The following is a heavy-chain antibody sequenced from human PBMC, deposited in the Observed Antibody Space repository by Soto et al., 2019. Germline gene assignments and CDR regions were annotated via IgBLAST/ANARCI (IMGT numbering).Heavy chain of an antibody. Sequence: ASVKVSCKASGYTFTGYYMHWVRQAPGQGLEWMGWINPNSGGTNYAQKFQGWVTMTRDTSISTAYMELSRLRSDDTAVYYCARERYDFWSGYSSYYYGMEVWGQGTTVTVSS. V-gene: IGHV1-2*04. CDR3: ARERYDFWSGYSSYYYGMEV. CDR1: GYTFTGYY. J-gene: IGHJ6*02. CDR2: INPNSGGT. D-gene: IGHD3-3*01.